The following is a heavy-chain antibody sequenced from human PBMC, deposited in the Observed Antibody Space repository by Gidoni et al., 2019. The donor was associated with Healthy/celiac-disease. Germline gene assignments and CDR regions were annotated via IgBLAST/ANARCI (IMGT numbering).Heavy chain of an antibody. CDR1: GFTVSSYG. Sequence: QVQLVESGGGGVQPGRSLSIACAASGFTVSSYGLHWVRQAPGKGLEWVAVISYDGSTKYYAHSVTGRFPISRVNSKNTLYLQMNSRRAEDTAVYYCAKDLFFNLWFETNAFDIWGQGTMVTVSS. CDR3: AKDLFFNLWFETNAFDI. CDR2: ISYDGSTK. D-gene: IGHD3-10*01. V-gene: IGHV3-30*18. J-gene: IGHJ3*02.